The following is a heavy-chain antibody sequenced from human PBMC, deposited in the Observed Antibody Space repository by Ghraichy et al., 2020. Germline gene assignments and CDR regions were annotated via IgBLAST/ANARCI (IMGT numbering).Heavy chain of an antibody. CDR3: AKGGGAAAGRRIDY. CDR2: IRYDGSNK. CDR1: GFTFSSYG. Sequence: GGSLRLSCAASGFTFSSYGMHWVRQAPGKGLEWVAFIRYDGSNKYYADSVKGRFTISRDNSKNTLYLQMNSLRAEDTAVYYCAKGGGAAAGRRIDYWGQGTLVTVSS. J-gene: IGHJ4*02. D-gene: IGHD6-13*01. V-gene: IGHV3-30*02.